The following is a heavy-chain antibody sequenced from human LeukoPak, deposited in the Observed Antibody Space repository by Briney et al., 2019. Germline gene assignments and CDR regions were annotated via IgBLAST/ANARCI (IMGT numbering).Heavy chain of an antibody. CDR3: ARDRHYDASTVFDP. J-gene: IGHJ5*02. V-gene: IGHV1-18*01. Sequence: ASVKVSCKASGGTFISYAISWVRQAPGQGLEWMGWISANSGNTKFAQKVQGRITMTTDTSTSTAYMELRSLRSDDTAIYYCARDRHYDASTVFDPWGQGTLVTVSS. CDR1: GGTFISYA. D-gene: IGHD3-3*01. CDR2: ISANSGNT.